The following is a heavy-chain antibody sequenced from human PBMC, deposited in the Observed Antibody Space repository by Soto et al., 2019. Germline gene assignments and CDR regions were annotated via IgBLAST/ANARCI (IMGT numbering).Heavy chain of an antibody. CDR2: IKSKTDGGTT. J-gene: IGHJ6*02. Sequence: WGSLRLSCAASGFTFSNAWMNRVRQAPGKGLEWVGRIKSKTDGGTTDYAAPVKGRFTISRDDSKNTLYLQMNSLKTEDTAVYYCTTGLEAPSPNKLNYGMDVWGQGTTVTVSS. CDR3: TTGLEAPSPNKLNYGMDV. V-gene: IGHV3-15*07. CDR1: GFTFSNAW.